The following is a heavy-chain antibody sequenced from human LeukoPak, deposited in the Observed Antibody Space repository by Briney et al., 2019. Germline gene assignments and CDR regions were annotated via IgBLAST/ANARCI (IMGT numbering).Heavy chain of an antibody. V-gene: IGHV3-48*02. CDR2: ISSSSSTI. Sequence: GGSLRLSCAASRFTFSSYSMNWVRQAPGKGLEWVSYISSSSSTIYYADSVRGRFTISRDNAKNSLYLQMNSLRDEDTAVYYCARGTYYYDSSGYRDYWGQGTLVTVSS. D-gene: IGHD3-22*01. J-gene: IGHJ4*02. CDR3: ARGTYYYDSSGYRDY. CDR1: RFTFSSYS.